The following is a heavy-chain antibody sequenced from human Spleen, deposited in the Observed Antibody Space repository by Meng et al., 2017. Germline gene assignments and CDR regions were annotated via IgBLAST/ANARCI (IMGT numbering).Heavy chain of an antibody. J-gene: IGHJ5*02. CDR2: VSHDGNSG. CDR1: GFTFTDYA. CDR3: ARDKSHYDGRSGWFDP. D-gene: IGHD3-16*01. Sequence: QIQLVESVGGVVQSGGSLRLPCATSGFTFTDYAMHWVRQAPGKGPQWVAIVSHDGNSGCYADSVKGRFSVSRDNFKNIQFLHMNSLRPEDTALYYCARDKSHYDGRSGWFDPWGQGTLVTVSS. V-gene: IGHV3-30-3*01.